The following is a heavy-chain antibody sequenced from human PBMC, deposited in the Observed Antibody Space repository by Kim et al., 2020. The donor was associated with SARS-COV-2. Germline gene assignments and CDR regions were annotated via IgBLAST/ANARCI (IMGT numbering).Heavy chain of an antibody. CDR3: ARELGYCSSTSCPDYYYYGMDV. V-gene: IGHV1-2*02. Sequence: ASVKVSCKASGYTFTGYYMHWVRQAPGQGLEWMGWINPNSGGTNYAQKFQGRVTMTRDTSISTAYMELSRLRSDDTAVYYCARELGYCSSTSCPDYYYYGMDVWGQGTTVTVSS. D-gene: IGHD2-2*01. J-gene: IGHJ6*02. CDR1: GYTFTGYY. CDR2: INPNSGGT.